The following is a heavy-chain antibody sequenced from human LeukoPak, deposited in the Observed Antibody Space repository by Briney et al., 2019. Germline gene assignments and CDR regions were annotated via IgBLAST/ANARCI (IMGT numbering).Heavy chain of an antibody. CDR3: ARAIYSATWTGALDV. CDR1: GFTVSSNY. V-gene: IGHV4-34*01. Sequence: GSLRLSCAASGFTVSSNYMSWVRQAPGKGLEWIGEISDSGSTNYNPSLKSRVTVSVDASKKQFSLKVHSLTAADTSIYYCARAIYSATWTGALDVWGQGTVVTVSS. D-gene: IGHD3/OR15-3a*01. J-gene: IGHJ3*01. CDR2: ISDSGST.